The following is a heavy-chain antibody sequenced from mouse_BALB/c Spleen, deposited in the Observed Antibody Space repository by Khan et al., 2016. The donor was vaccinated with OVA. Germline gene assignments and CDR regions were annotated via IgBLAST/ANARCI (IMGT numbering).Heavy chain of an antibody. CDR2: INPSSGYT. CDR1: GYTFTSYT. CDR3: AREWAYYGNDGWFAY. D-gene: IGHD2-14*01. V-gene: IGHV1-4*01. Sequence: QVQLKQSGAELARPGASVKMSCKASGYTFTSYTMHWVKQRPGQGLEWIGYINPSSGYTNYNQKFKDKATLTADKSSSTAYMQLSSLTSEDSAVYYCAREWAYYGNDGWFAYWGQGTLVTVSA. J-gene: IGHJ3*01.